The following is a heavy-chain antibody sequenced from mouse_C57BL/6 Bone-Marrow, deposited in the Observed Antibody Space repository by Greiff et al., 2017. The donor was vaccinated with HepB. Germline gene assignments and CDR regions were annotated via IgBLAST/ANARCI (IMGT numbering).Heavy chain of an antibody. Sequence: VHVKQSGPELVKPGASVKISCKASGYSFTDYNMNWVKQSNGKSLEWIGVVNPNYGTTSYNQKFKGKATLTVDQSSSTAYMQLNSLTSEDSAVYYCARLYDYEGFAYWGQGTLVTVSA. D-gene: IGHD2-4*01. CDR1: GYSFTDYN. J-gene: IGHJ3*01. CDR2: VNPNYGTT. CDR3: ARLYDYEGFAY. V-gene: IGHV1-39*01.